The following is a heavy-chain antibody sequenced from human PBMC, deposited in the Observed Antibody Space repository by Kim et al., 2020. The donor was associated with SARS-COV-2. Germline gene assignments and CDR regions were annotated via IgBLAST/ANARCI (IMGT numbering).Heavy chain of an antibody. J-gene: IGHJ3*02. V-gene: IGHV5-51*01. Sequence: GESLKISCKGSGYSFSRHWIAWVRQRPGKGLEYMAIIYPGDSDTKYSPSFQGHVTISTDKSINTAYLQWNSLKASDTAMYFCARLPRLAADIGIAFDMWGQGTMVTVSS. CDR2: IYPGDSDT. CDR1: GYSFSRHW. D-gene: IGHD2-15*01. CDR3: ARLPRLAADIGIAFDM.